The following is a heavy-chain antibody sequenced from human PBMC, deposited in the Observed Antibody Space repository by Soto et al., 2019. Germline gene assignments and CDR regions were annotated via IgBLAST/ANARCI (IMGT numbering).Heavy chain of an antibody. D-gene: IGHD3-10*01. CDR1: GYSFSNYW. J-gene: IGHJ6*02. Sequence: PGESLKISCKGSGYSFSNYWIGWVRQMPGKGLEWMGIIFPRDSDTRYSPSFQGQVTISADKPISTAYLQWSSLKASDTAMYYCARIMVRGVITYSRDYHGMDVWGQGTTVTVSS. CDR2: IFPRDSDT. V-gene: IGHV5-51*01. CDR3: ARIMVRGVITYSRDYHGMDV.